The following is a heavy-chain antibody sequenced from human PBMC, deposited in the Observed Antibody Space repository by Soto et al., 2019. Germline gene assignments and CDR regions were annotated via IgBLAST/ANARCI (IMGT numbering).Heavy chain of an antibody. CDR2: INPSGGST. CDR1: GYTFTSCY. Sequence: ASVKVTCKASGYTFTSCYMRWVRQAPGQGLEWMGIINPSGGSTSYAQKFQGRVTMTRDTSTSTVYMELSSLRSEDTAVYYCARDLGTVTTRPMLNYYYYYGMDVWGQGTTVTVSS. CDR3: ARDLGTVTTRPMLNYYYYYGMDV. D-gene: IGHD4-17*01. V-gene: IGHV1-46*01. J-gene: IGHJ6*02.